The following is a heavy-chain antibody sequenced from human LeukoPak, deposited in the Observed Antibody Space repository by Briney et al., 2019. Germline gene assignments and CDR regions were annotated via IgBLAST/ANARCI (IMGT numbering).Heavy chain of an antibody. J-gene: IGHJ4*02. V-gene: IGHV1-2*02. CDR3: ARGRNIEMTTMSGGSDY. D-gene: IGHD5-24*01. Sequence: ASVKVSCKASGYTFTGYYMHWVRQAPGQGLEWMGWLNPNSGDTNYAQKFQGRVSMTRDTSISTAYMDLSDLRSDNTAVYYCARGRNIEMTTMSGGSDYWGQGTLVTVSS. CDR2: LNPNSGDT. CDR1: GYTFTGYY.